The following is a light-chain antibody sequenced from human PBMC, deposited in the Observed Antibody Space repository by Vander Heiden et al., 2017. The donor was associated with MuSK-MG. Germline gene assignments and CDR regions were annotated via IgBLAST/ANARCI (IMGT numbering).Light chain of an antibody. CDR2: DVS. V-gene: IGLV2-14*01. Sequence: SALPQPAAVSGSPGRSIPISCTGTSSDVGGYNYVYWYQQHPGKAPKLMIYDVSNRPSGVSNRFSGSKSGNTASLTISGLQAEDEADYYCSSYTSSRDVVFGGGTKLTVL. J-gene: IGLJ2*01. CDR1: SSDVGGYNY. CDR3: SSYTSSRDVV.